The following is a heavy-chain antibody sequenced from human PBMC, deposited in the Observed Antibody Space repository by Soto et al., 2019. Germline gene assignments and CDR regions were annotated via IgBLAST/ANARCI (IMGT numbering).Heavy chain of an antibody. D-gene: IGHD6-19*01. CDR3: ARGVGPAGYYYYMDV. CDR2: INHSGST. J-gene: IGHJ6*03. Sequence: SETLSLTCAVYGGSFSGYYWSWIRQPPGKGLEWIGEINHSGSTNYNPSLKSRVTISLDTSKNQFSLKLSSVTAADTAVYYCARGVGPAGYYYYMDVWGKGTTVTVSS. V-gene: IGHV4-34*01. CDR1: GGSFSGYY.